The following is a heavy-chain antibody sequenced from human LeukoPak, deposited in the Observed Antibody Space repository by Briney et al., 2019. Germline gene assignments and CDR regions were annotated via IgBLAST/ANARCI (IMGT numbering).Heavy chain of an antibody. Sequence: GGSLRLSCAASGFTFSSYSMNWVRQAPGKGLEWVSSISGSSVYIYYADSVKGRFTISRDNAKNSLYLQMNSLRAEDTAVYYCARDPGYCSGGSFYDYYYHMDVWGKGTTVTVSS. CDR2: ISGSSVYI. CDR1: GFTFSSYS. V-gene: IGHV3-21*01. J-gene: IGHJ6*03. D-gene: IGHD2-15*01. CDR3: ARDPGYCSGGSFYDYYYHMDV.